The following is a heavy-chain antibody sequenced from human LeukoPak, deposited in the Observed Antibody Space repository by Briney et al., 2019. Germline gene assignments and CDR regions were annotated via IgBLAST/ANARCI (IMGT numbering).Heavy chain of an antibody. CDR1: GGSISSGGYY. Sequence: SETLSLTCTVSGGSISSGGYYWSWIRQPPGKGLEWIGNIYHSGSTYFNPSLKSRVTTSVDRSKNQFSLRLSSVTAADTAVYYCAKDGSPRRVLVPVYRHSYAFHIWGQGTMVTVSS. D-gene: IGHD2-2*01. CDR3: AKDGSPRRVLVPVYRHSYAFHI. CDR2: IYHSGST. V-gene: IGHV4-30-2*01. J-gene: IGHJ3*02.